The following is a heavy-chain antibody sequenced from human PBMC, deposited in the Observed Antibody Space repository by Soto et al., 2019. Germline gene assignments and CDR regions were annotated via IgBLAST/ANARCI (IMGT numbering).Heavy chain of an antibody. Sequence: PGGSLRLSCAASGFTFSSYAMGWVRQAPGKGLDWVSVISGSGCITYSADSVKGRFTISRDNSKNILYLQMNSLRAEDTAVYYCARGSTDSYPGSRIFDFWGRGTLVTVSS. J-gene: IGHJ4*02. CDR1: GFTFSSYA. CDR3: ARGSTDSYPGSRIFDF. V-gene: IGHV3-23*01. D-gene: IGHD3-10*01. CDR2: ISGSGCIT.